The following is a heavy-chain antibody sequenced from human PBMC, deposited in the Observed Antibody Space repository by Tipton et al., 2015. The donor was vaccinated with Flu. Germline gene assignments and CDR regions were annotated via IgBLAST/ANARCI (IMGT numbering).Heavy chain of an antibody. CDR2: INWNGVSL. J-gene: IGHJ6*02. D-gene: IGHD6-6*01. Sequence: SLRLSCTASGFTFDDFAMHWVRQAPGQGLEWVSSINWNGVSLGYADSVKGRFTISRDNAKNSLYLQMNSLRSEDTGFYYCAKDLRASTSPDYYYYHGMGVWGQGTTVTVSS. CDR3: AKDLRASTSPDYYYYHGMGV. V-gene: IGHV3-9*01. CDR1: GFTFDDFA.